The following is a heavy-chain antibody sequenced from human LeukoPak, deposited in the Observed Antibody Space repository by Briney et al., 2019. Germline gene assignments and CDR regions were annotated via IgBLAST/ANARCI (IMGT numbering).Heavy chain of an antibody. J-gene: IGHJ5*02. CDR3: ARAAAETGAFRDNWFDP. CDR1: GFTFSRYD. Sequence: GGSLRLSCVGSGFTFSRYDVHWVRQAPGKGLEWVAVISDDGRKKIYADSVKGRFTISRDNSKNTLYLQMDSLRAEDTALYYCARAAAETGAFRDNWFDPWGQGTLVTVSS. V-gene: IGHV3-30*04. CDR2: ISDDGRKK. D-gene: IGHD2-8*02.